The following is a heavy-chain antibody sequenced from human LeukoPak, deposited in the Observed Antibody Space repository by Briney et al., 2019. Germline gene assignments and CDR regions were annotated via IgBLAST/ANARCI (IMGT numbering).Heavy chain of an antibody. D-gene: IGHD6-19*01. CDR3: ARNKPKYSSGWAHDY. CDR1: GFTFSSYA. V-gene: IGHV3-64*01. CDR2: ISSNGGST. J-gene: IGHJ4*02. Sequence: GGSLRLSCAASGFTFSSYAMHWVRQAPGKGLEYVSAISSNGGSTYYANSVKGRFTISRDNSKNTLYLQMGSLRAEDMAVYYCARNKPKYSSGWAHDYWGQGTLVTVSS.